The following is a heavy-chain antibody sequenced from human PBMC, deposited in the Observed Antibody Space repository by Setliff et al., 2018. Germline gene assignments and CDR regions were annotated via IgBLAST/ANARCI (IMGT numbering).Heavy chain of an antibody. V-gene: IGHV4-61*09. D-gene: IGHD2-15*01. CDR2: IYTSWST. J-gene: IGHJ4*02. Sequence: PSETLSLTCNVSGGSISSRTYYWSWIRQPAGKGLEWIGHIYTSWSTNYNPSLKSRVTMSVDTTKNQFSLKLTSVTAADTAVYYCARENGYCSGGACYFMFDYWGQGTLVTSPQ. CDR1: GGSISSRTYY. CDR3: ARENGYCSGGACYFMFDY.